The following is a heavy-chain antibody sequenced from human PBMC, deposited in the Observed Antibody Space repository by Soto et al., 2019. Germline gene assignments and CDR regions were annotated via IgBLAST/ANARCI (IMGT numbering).Heavy chain of an antibody. CDR1: GFTFSRYT. D-gene: IGHD3-10*01. Sequence: QVQLVESGGGVVQPGRSLRLSCAASGFTFSRYTMHWVRQAPGKGLEWMAFISDDGNNKYYADSVKGQFTISRDNSKNTLDLQMNNPRTEDTAVYYCARDYGGGSYCDLGYWGQGTLVTVSS. CDR2: ISDDGNNK. J-gene: IGHJ4*02. V-gene: IGHV3-30-3*01. CDR3: ARDYGGGSYCDLGY.